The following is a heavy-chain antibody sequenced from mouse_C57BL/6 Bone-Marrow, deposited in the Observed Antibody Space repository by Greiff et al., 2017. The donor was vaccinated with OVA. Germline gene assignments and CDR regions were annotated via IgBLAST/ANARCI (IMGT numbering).Heavy chain of an antibody. Sequence: QVTLKESGPGLLQPSQSLSLTCSFSGFSLSTFGMGVGWLRHPPGIGLEWLAHIWWGDDKYYNPALKSRRTSSMDTSKNQVYLKIASVHTADTATYYCARSFYYFSWVAYWGQGTLVTVSA. CDR3: ARSFYYFSWVAY. CDR1: GFSLSTFGMG. V-gene: IGHV8-8*01. CDR2: IWWGDDK. D-gene: IGHD1-1*01. J-gene: IGHJ3*01.